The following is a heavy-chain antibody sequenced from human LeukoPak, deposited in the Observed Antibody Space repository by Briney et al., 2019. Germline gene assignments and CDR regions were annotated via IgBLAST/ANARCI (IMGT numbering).Heavy chain of an antibody. CDR1: GFTFSSYA. Sequence: PGGSLRLSCAASGFTFSSYAMHWVRQAPGKGLEWVAVISYDGSNKYYADSVKGRFTISRDNSKNTLYLQMDSLRTEDTALYYCAKAYYYDSSGYYQGYFDYWGQGTLVTVSS. D-gene: IGHD3-22*01. CDR2: ISYDGSNK. V-gene: IGHV3-30*04. J-gene: IGHJ4*02. CDR3: AKAYYYDSSGYYQGYFDY.